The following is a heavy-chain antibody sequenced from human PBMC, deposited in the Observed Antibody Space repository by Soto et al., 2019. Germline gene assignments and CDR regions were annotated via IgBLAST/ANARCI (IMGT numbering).Heavy chain of an antibody. J-gene: IGHJ2*01. CDR3: AMALRPTGSPGYWDFDL. D-gene: IGHD1-1*01. CDR1: GVSINTGGRF. Sequence: QVQLQESGPGLVKPSQTLSLTCTVSGVSINTGGRFWSWVRQLPGKGLEWIGYIYYTGNTGYNPSLQSRLTISGDTSKNQFSRNLRSVTAADPALYYCAMALRPTGSPGYWDFDLWGRGTLVTVSS. V-gene: IGHV4-31*03. CDR2: IYYTGNT.